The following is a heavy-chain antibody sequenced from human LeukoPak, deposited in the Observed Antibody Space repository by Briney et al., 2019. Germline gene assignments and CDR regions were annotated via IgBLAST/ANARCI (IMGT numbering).Heavy chain of an antibody. CDR2: INTNTGNP. CDR3: ARDGGIAAAGISPFDY. J-gene: IGHJ4*02. Sequence: ASVKVSCMASRYTFTSYAMNWVRQAPGQGLEWMGWINTNTGNPTYALGFTGRFVFSLDTSVSTAYLQISSLKAEDTAVYYCARDGGIAAAGISPFDYWGQGTLVTVSS. V-gene: IGHV7-4-1*02. D-gene: IGHD6-13*01. CDR1: RYTFTSYA.